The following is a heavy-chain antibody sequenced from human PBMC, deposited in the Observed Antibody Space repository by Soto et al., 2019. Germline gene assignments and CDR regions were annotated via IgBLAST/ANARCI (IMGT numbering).Heavy chain of an antibody. CDR3: ERDYYDSSGYYGAIGY. CDR2: ISSSSSTI. Sequence: EVQLVESGGGLVQPGGSLRLSCAASGFTFSSYSMNWVRQAPGKGLEWVSYISSSSSTIYYADSVKGRFTISRDNAKNSLYLQMNSLRDEDTAVYYCERDYYDSSGYYGAIGYWGQGTLVTVSS. CDR1: GFTFSSYS. V-gene: IGHV3-48*02. J-gene: IGHJ4*02. D-gene: IGHD3-22*01.